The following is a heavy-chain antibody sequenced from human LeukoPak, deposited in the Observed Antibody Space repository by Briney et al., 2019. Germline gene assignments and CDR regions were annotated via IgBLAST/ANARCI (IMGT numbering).Heavy chain of an antibody. V-gene: IGHV4-4*07. CDR1: GGSISSYY. D-gene: IGHD2-2*01. CDR3: ARYVVVVPAASYGMDV. CDR2: IYTSGST. Sequence: SETLSLTCTVSGGSISSYYWSWIRQPAGKGLEWIGRIYTSGSTNYNPSLKSRVTMSVDTSKNQFSLKLSSVTAADTAVYYCARYVVVVPAASYGMDVWGQGTTVTVSS. J-gene: IGHJ6*02.